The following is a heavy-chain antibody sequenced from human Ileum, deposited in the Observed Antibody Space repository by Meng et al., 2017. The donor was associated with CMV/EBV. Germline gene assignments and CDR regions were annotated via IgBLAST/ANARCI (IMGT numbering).Heavy chain of an antibody. J-gene: IGHJ5*02. D-gene: IGHD2-2*01. CDR1: FTFSDSY. CDR3: ARDRGGYCSSATCRGWFDP. CDR2: ISSGSVM. Sequence: FTFSDSYMGWIRQAPGKGLGWVSSISSGSVMYYADSVKGRFTISRDNAKNSLYLQMNSLRAEDTALYYCARDRGGYCSSATCRGWFDPWGQGTLVTVSS. V-gene: IGHV3-69-1*01.